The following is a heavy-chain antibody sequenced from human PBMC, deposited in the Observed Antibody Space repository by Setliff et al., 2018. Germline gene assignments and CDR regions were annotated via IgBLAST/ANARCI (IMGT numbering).Heavy chain of an antibody. CDR1: GFTFSRYW. CDR3: ARPSLWFGEFSNWFDP. D-gene: IGHD3-10*01. CDR2: IKQDGSEK. V-gene: IGHV3-7*01. J-gene: IGHJ5*02. Sequence: GSLRLSCAASGFTFSRYWMSWVRQAPGKGLEWVANIKQDGSEKYYVDSVKGRFIISRDNAKNSLYLQMNSLRAEDTAVYYCARPSLWFGEFSNWFDPWGQGTLVTVSS.